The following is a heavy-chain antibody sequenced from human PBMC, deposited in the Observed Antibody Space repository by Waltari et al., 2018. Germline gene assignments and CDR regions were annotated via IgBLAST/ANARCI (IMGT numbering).Heavy chain of an antibody. D-gene: IGHD3-16*01. J-gene: IGHJ4*02. CDR3: AKIGRFDYACGRFDY. CDR2: ICGSGCST. CDR1: GFAFSRSA. V-gene: IGHV3-23*01. Sequence: EVQLLESGGGLVQPGGSLRLSCEASGFAFSRSAMSWVSQTPGKGLEWVSAICGSGCSTYYAASVRGRFTISSDNSKNMLYLQMNSLRADDTAVYYCAKIGRFDYACGRFDYWGQGTLVTVSS.